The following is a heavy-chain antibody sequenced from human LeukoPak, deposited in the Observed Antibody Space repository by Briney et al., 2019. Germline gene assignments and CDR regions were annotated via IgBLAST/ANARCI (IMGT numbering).Heavy chain of an antibody. D-gene: IGHD6-13*01. Sequence: GGSLRLSCAASGFTFSSYGMNWVRQAPGKGLEWVSSISSSSSYIYYADSVKGRFTISRDNAKNSLYLQMNSLRVEDTAVYYCVGYSSSWRYFDHWGQGTLVTVSS. CDR2: ISSSSSYI. CDR3: VGYSSSWRYFDH. J-gene: IGHJ4*02. CDR1: GFTFSSYG. V-gene: IGHV3-21*01.